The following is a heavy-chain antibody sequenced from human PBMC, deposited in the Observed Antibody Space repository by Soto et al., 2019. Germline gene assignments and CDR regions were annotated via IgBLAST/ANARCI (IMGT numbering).Heavy chain of an antibody. Sequence: QVHLVQSGAEVRKPGASVKVSCKAPGYTFSSYAMHWVRQAPGQRLEWMGWINAGYGNTKSSQKFKDRVTISRDTSASIAKMELTRLRSEDTVAYYCARDIVDGTFDFWGQGTLVTVSS. J-gene: IGHJ4*02. V-gene: IGHV1-3*01. CDR2: INAGYGNT. CDR3: ARDIVDGTFDF. D-gene: IGHD2-21*01. CDR1: GYTFSSYA.